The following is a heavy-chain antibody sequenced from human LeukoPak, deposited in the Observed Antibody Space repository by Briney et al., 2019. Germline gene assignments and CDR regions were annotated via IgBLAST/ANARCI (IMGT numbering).Heavy chain of an antibody. CDR1: GFTFHEYR. CDR3: ARDIEAVYYYGVYV. V-gene: IGHV3-9*01. J-gene: IGHJ6*02. Sequence: PAVGSLRLSGAGSGFTFHEYRMRWGRPGQGQGLEWGFGFSWNSGNIGYADSVKCRFTISRDNAKNSLYLQMNSLRVEDTALYLCARDIEAVYYYGVYVWGQGTTVIVSS. CDR2: FSWNSGNI.